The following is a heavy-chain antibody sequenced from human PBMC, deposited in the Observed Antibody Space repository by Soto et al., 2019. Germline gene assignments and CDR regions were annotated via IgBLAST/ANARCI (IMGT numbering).Heavy chain of an antibody. J-gene: IGHJ3*02. CDR3: AKDYYYDSSGYFEAFDI. V-gene: IGHV3-23*01. CDR2: ISGSGGST. Sequence: GGFLRLSCAASGFTFSSYAMSWVRQAPGKGLEWVSAISGSGGSTYYADSVKGRFTISRDNSKNTLYLQMNSLRAEDTAVYYCAKDYYYDSSGYFEAFDIWGQGTMVTVSS. CDR1: GFTFSSYA. D-gene: IGHD3-22*01.